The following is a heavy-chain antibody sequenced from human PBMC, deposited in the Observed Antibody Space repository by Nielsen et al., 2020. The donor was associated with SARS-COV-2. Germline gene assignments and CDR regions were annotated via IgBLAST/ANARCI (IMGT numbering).Heavy chain of an antibody. CDR2: IYYSGST. V-gene: IGHV4-59*12. CDR3: ARGRITIFGVVTHFDY. D-gene: IGHD3-3*01. CDR1: GGSISSYY. J-gene: IGHJ4*02. Sequence: SETLSLTCTVSGGSISSYYWSWIRQPPGKGLEWIGYIYYSGSTNYNPSLKSRVTISVDTSKNQFSLKLSSVTAADTAVYYCARGRITIFGVVTHFDYWGQGTLVPSPQ.